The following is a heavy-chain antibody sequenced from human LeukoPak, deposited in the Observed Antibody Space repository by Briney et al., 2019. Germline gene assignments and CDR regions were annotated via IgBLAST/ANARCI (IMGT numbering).Heavy chain of an antibody. J-gene: IGHJ6*02. CDR3: AKDKGWGYSTYDFYGMDV. CDR1: GFTFSSYA. D-gene: IGHD1-26*01. Sequence: GGSLRLSCAASGFTFSSYAMSWVRQAPGRGLEWVSAISGSGGNTYYADSVRGRFTISRDNSKNTLYLQMNSLRAEDTAVYYCAKDKGWGYSTYDFYGMDVWGQGTTVTVSS. CDR2: ISGSGGNT. V-gene: IGHV3-23*01.